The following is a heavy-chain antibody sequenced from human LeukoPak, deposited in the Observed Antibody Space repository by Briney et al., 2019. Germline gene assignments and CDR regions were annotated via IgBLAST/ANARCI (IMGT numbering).Heavy chain of an antibody. D-gene: IGHD3-10*01. J-gene: IGHJ6*03. V-gene: IGHV3-53*01. CDR1: GFTVSSNS. CDR3: AKAGRGGAITMVRGVKGDYYYMDV. Sequence: PGGSLRLSCTVSGFTVSSNSMSWVRQAPGKGLEWVSFIYSGGNTHYSDSVKGRFTISRDNSKNMLYLQMTSLRAEDTAVYYCAKAGRGGAITMVRGVKGDYYYMDVWGKGTTVTISS. CDR2: IYSGGNT.